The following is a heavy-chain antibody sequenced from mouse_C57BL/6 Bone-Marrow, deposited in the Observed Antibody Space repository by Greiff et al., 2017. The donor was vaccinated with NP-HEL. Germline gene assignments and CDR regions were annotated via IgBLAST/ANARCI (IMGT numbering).Heavy chain of an antibody. Sequence: EVKLMEPGGGLVQPGGSLSLSCAASAFTFPDYYMSWVRKPPGRALEWLGFIRNKANGYTTEYSASVKGRFTISRDNSQSILYLQMNALRAEDSATDYCARYSYVDFDYWGRGTTLTVSS. J-gene: IGHJ2*01. CDR1: AFTFPDYY. V-gene: IGHV7-3*01. CDR3: ARYSYVDFDY. CDR2: IRNKANGYTT.